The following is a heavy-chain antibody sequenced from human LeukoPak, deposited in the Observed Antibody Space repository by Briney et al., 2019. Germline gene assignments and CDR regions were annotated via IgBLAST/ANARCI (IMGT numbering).Heavy chain of an antibody. CDR3: ARKQRWLSPNRVGEGAFDY. CDR1: GGSISSGDYY. D-gene: IGHD5-24*01. CDR2: IYYSGST. Sequence: PSETLSLTCTVSGGSISSGDYYWSWIRQPPGKGLEWIGYIYYSGSTYYNPSLKSRVTISVDTSKNQFSLKLSSVTAADTAVYYCARKQRWLSPNRVGEGAFDYWGQGTLVTVSS. V-gene: IGHV4-30-4*01. J-gene: IGHJ4*02.